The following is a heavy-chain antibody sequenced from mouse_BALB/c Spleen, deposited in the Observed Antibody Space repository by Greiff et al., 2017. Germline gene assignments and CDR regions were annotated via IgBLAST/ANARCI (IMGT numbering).Heavy chain of an antibody. Sequence: VQLQQSGTVLARPGASVKMSCKASGYSFTSYWMHWVKQRPGQGLEWIGAIYPGNSDTSYNQKFKGKAKLTAVTSASTAYMELSSLTNEDSAVYYCTRGGNYESAMDYWGQGTSVTVSS. CDR2: IYPGNSDT. V-gene: IGHV1-5*01. D-gene: IGHD2-1*01. CDR1: GYSFTSYW. J-gene: IGHJ4*01. CDR3: TRGGNYESAMDY.